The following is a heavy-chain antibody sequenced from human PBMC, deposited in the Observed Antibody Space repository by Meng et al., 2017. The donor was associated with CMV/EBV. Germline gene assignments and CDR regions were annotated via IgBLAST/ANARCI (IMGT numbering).Heavy chain of an antibody. CDR1: GGTFSSYA. J-gene: IGHJ6*02. V-gene: IGHV1-69*10. D-gene: IGHD1-7*01. CDR3: ASKLGVNYYYGMDV. CDR2: IIPILGIA. Sequence: SVKVSCKASGGTFSSYAISWVRQAPGQGLEWMGGIIPILGIANYAQQFQGRVTITADKSTSTAYMELSSLRSEDTAVYYCASKLGVNYYYGMDVWGQGTTVTVSS.